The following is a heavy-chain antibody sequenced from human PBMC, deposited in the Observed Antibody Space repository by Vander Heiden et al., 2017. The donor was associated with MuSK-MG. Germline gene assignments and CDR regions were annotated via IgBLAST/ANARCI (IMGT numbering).Heavy chain of an antibody. V-gene: IGHV3-23*01. CDR3: AKDKQWLVHDY. Sequence: EVPLLESGGRLVQHRGSLRGSCAASGCPFSNSAMSWVRPAPGKWLEGVSSISGSSGSTYYADSVKGRFTISRDNSKNTLYMQMNDLRVEDTAVYYCAKDKQWLVHDYWGQGTLVTVTS. D-gene: IGHD6-19*01. CDR1: GCPFSNSA. CDR2: ISGSSGST. J-gene: IGHJ4*02.